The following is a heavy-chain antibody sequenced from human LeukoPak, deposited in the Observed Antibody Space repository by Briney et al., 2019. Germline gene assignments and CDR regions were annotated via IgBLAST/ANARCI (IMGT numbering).Heavy chain of an antibody. V-gene: IGHV3-74*01. CDR2: INSDGSWT. Sequence: GGSLRLSCAASGNYYMHWVRQAPGKGLVWVSHINSDGSWTSYADSVKVRFTISKDNAKNTVYLQMNSLRAEDTAVYYCVSFYETYWGRGTLVTVSS. J-gene: IGHJ4*02. D-gene: IGHD2/OR15-2a*01. CDR3: VSFYETY. CDR1: GNYY.